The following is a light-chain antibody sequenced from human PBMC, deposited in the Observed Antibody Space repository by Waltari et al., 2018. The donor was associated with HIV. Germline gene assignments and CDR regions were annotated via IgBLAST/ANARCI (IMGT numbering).Light chain of an antibody. CDR3: CSYTRRVSVT. V-gene: IGLV2-14*01. Sequence: QSALTQPASVSGLPGQSITIPSTGTSDDMGAYNHVSWYQQNTGAPPKLLIFEVKNRPSASKSGNTASLTITALQSDDEADYYCCSYTRRVSVTFGGGTRVTVL. J-gene: IGLJ2*01. CDR2: EVK. CDR1: SDDMGAYNH.